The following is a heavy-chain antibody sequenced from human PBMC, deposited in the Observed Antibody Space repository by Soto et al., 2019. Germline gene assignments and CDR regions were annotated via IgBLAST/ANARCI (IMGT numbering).Heavy chain of an antibody. V-gene: IGHV4-34*01. CDR2: INHSGST. Sequence: SETLSLTCAVYGGSFSGYYWSWIRQPPGKGLEWIGEINHSGSTNYNPSLKSRVTISVDTSKNQFSLKLSSVTAADTAVYYCGRVLRSITIFGVVTQYYYYYYMDVWGKGTTVTVSS. J-gene: IGHJ6*03. CDR1: GGSFSGYY. D-gene: IGHD3-3*01. CDR3: GRVLRSITIFGVVTQYYYYYYMDV.